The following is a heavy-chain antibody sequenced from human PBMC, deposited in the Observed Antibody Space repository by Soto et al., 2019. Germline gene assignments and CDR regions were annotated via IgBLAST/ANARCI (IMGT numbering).Heavy chain of an antibody. CDR1: GVSISSSQW. Sequence: QVQLQESGPGLVKPSGTLSLTCAVSGVSISSSQWWSWVRQPPGKGLEWIGEIYHNERTNYNPSPKSRLTMSLARSKNQVSLKLSSVTAADTATYYCGRTKDYFYGVDVWGQGTTVTVSS. CDR2: IYHNERT. CDR3: GRTKDYFYGVDV. V-gene: IGHV4-4*02. J-gene: IGHJ6*02.